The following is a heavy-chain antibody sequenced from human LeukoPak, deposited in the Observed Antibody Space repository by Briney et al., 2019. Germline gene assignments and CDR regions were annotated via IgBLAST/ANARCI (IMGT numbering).Heavy chain of an antibody. CDR1: GGSITGFY. J-gene: IGHJ4*02. V-gene: IGHV4-59*01. CDR2: IYYRGNT. Sequence: SETLSLTCTVSGGSITGFYWSWIRQPPGKGLEWIGYIYYRGNTYYNPSLKSRVTISVDTSKNQFSLTLSSLTAADTAVYYCARDLSRSLDFWGQGTLVTVSS. CDR3: ARDLSRSLDF.